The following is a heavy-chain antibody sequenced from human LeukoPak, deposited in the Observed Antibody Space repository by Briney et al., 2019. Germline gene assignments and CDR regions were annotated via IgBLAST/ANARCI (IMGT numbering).Heavy chain of an antibody. CDR3: ARGYSPDAFDI. J-gene: IGHJ3*02. Sequence: PSETLSLTCTVSGGSISSYYRSWIRQPPGKGLEWIGYIYYSGSTNYNPSLKSRVTISVDTSKNQFSLKLSSVTAADTAVYYCARGYSPDAFDIWGQGTMVTVSS. D-gene: IGHD2-15*01. CDR1: GGSISSYY. V-gene: IGHV4-59*01. CDR2: IYYSGST.